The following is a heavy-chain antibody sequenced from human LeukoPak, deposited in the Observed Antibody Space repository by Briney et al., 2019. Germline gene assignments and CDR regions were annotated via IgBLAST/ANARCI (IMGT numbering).Heavy chain of an antibody. V-gene: IGHV3-23*01. J-gene: IGHJ4*02. CDR2: ISGSGGST. Sequence: PGGSLRLSCAASGFTFSSYGMSWVRQAPGKGLEWVSAISGSGGSTYYADSVKGRFTISRDNSKNTLYLQMNSLRAEDTAVYYCAKDSCGGYYDSSGYYRCPFDYWGQGTLVTVSS. CDR3: AKDSCGGYYDSSGYYRCPFDY. D-gene: IGHD3-22*01. CDR1: GFTFSSYG.